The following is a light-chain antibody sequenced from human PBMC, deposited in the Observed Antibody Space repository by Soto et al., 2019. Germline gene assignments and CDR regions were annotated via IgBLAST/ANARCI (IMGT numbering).Light chain of an antibody. V-gene: IGKV3-15*01. CDR2: GAS. CDR1: QAVCDK. CDR3: QQYNDWRT. J-gene: IGKJ2*02. Sequence: ETVMTQSPATLSVSPGEGVTLSCRASQAVCDKLAWYQQKPGQAPRLLIHGASTRATDIPDRFSGSGSGTHFTLSISSLQPEDSAVYYCQQYNDWRTFGQGTKLEIK.